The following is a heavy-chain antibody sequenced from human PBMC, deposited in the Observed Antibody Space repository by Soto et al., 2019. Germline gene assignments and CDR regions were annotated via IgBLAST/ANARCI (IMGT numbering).Heavy chain of an antibody. V-gene: IGHV3-23*01. D-gene: IGHD2-15*01. J-gene: IGHJ4*02. CDR1: GFTFSSYG. Sequence: GGALRLSCAASGFTFSSYGISWVRQXTGKGLEWVSAISGSGGSKYYAHSVKGGFTTSRDNSKNTLYLQMNSLRAEDTAVYYCAKVIRIYCSGGSCYPYYFDYWGQGTLVTVSS. CDR2: ISGSGGSK. CDR3: AKVIRIYCSGGSCYPYYFDY.